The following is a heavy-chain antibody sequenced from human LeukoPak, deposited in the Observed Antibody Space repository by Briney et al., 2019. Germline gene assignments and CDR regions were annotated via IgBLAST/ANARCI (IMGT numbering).Heavy chain of an antibody. CDR3: ATAGNYRFDY. Sequence: GGSLRLSCAASGFTFSNYWVHWVRRAPGKGLVWVSRINPDGSTINYAPSVKGRFTISRDNAKNTLYLQMNSLRAEDTAVYYCATAGNYRFDYWGQGTLVTVSS. CDR2: INPDGSTI. CDR1: GFTFSNYW. V-gene: IGHV3-74*01. J-gene: IGHJ4*02. D-gene: IGHD1-7*01.